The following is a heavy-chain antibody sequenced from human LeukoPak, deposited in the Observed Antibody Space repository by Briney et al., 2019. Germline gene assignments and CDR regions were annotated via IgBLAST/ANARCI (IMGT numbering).Heavy chain of an antibody. Sequence: QPGRSLRLSCAASGFTFSSYGMHWVRQAPGKGLEGVAVISYDGSNKYYADSVKGRFTISRDNSKNTLYLQMNSLRAEDTAVYYCAKEGSYFNYFDYWGQGTLVTVSS. CDR1: GFTFSSYG. D-gene: IGHD3-9*01. CDR3: AKEGSYFNYFDY. V-gene: IGHV3-30*18. CDR2: ISYDGSNK. J-gene: IGHJ4*02.